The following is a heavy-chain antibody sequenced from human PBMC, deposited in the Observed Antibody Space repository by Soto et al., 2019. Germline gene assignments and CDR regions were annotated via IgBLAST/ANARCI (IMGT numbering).Heavy chain of an antibody. CDR1: SGPDRSHN. J-gene: IGHJ6*02. CDR2: VYYTGDT. V-gene: IGHV4-59*08. Sequence: QVQLQQSGPRLVKPSETLSLTCTVSSGPDRSHNCGWIRQPPGRGLEWIGYVYYTGDTAYNPTLRSPVSISADTSTNDISLTLSSVTAADTAVYYCVRQGIDYRHGLVEVWGQGTTVSVSS. CDR3: VRQGIDYRHGLVEV. D-gene: IGHD4-17*01.